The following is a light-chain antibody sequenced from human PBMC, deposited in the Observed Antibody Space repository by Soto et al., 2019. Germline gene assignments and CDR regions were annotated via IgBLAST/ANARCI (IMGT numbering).Light chain of an antibody. Sequence: HTSQSPSSVSASVGDRVTITCQSSQGISRSLAWYQQIPGKAPKLLIYSASSLQSGVPSRFSGSGFGTDFTLTISSLQPEDFATYYCQQADTFPITFGQGTRLEI. CDR3: QQADTFPIT. CDR2: SAS. J-gene: IGKJ5*01. V-gene: IGKV1D-12*01. CDR1: QGISRS.